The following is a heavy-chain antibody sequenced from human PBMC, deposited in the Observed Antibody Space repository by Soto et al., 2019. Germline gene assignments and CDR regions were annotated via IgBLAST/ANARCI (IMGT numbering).Heavy chain of an antibody. J-gene: IGHJ4*02. V-gene: IGHV4-4*07. CDR1: GGSISSYY. D-gene: IGHD3-16*02. CDR2: IYTSGST. Sequence: SETLSLTCTVSGGSISSYYWSWIRQPAGKGLEWIGRIYTSGSTNYNPSLKSRVTMSVDTSKNQFSLKLGSVTAADTAVYYCARERYDYVWGSYRPYYFDYWGQGTLVTVSS. CDR3: ARERYDYVWGSYRPYYFDY.